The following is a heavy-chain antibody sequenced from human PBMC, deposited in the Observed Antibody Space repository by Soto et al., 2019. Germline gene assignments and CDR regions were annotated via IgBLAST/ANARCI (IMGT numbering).Heavy chain of an antibody. V-gene: IGHV3-66*01. Sequence: EVQLVESGGGLVQPGGSLRLSCAASGFTVSSNYMSWVRQAPGKGLEWVSVIYSGGSTYYAESVKGRFTISRDKYKNTLYLEMNSLRAEDTAVYYCARDRPGTTFTEALDIWGQGTMVTVSS. J-gene: IGHJ3*02. CDR3: ARDRPGTTFTEALDI. CDR2: IYSGGST. D-gene: IGHD5-12*01. CDR1: GFTVSSNY.